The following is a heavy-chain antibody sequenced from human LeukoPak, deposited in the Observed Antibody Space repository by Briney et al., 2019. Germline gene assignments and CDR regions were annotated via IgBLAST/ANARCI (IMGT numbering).Heavy chain of an antibody. V-gene: IGHV3-23*01. CDR2: ISGSGGST. Sequence: GTSLRLSCAASGFTFISYAIHWVRQAPGKGLEWVSAISGSGGSTYYADSVKGRFTISRDNSKNTLYLQMNSLRAEDTAIYYCASGRWELLQDCWGQGTLVTVSS. CDR1: GFTFISYA. CDR3: ASGRWELLQDC. D-gene: IGHD1-26*01. J-gene: IGHJ4*02.